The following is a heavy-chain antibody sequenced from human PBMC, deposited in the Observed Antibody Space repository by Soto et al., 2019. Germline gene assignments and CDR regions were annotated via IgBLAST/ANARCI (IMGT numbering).Heavy chain of an antibody. D-gene: IGHD4-17*01. CDR2: ISPLKGRT. V-gene: IGHV1-18*04. CDR3: AMDYGDRPEYFKH. Sequence: QVQLVQSGPELKRPGASMKVSCKASGYTFTSYGISWVRQAPGQGLEWMAWISPLKGRTHYSQKAQGRVTLSTDTTSHTAYVEMTTLRVDDTAVYFCAMDYGDRPEYFKHWGQGTLVTVS. CDR1: GYTFTSYG. J-gene: IGHJ1*01.